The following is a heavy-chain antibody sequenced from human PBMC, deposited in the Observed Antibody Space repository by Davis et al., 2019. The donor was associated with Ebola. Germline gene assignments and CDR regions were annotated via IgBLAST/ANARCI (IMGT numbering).Heavy chain of an antibody. J-gene: IGHJ4*02. Sequence: PSETLSLTCTVSGGSISSYYWSWIRQPAGKGLEWIGRIYTSGSTNYNPSLKSRVTMSVDTSKNQFSLKLSSVTAADTAVYYCARGGRITMIVVVIGYQGDFDYWGQGTLVTVSS. V-gene: IGHV4-4*07. D-gene: IGHD3-22*01. CDR1: GGSISSYY. CDR2: IYTSGST. CDR3: ARGGRITMIVVVIGYQGDFDY.